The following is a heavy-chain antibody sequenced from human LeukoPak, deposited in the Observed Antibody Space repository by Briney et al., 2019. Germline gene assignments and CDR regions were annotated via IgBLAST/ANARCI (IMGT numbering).Heavy chain of an antibody. CDR3: AKDLGIVVVITVDAFDI. CDR2: ISSSSSYI. V-gene: IGHV3-21*04. D-gene: IGHD3-22*01. CDR1: GFTFSSYS. Sequence: GGSLRLSCAASGFTFSSYSINWVRQAPGKGLEWVSSISSSSSYIYYADSVKGRFTISRDNSKNTLYLQMNSLRAEDTAVYYCAKDLGIVVVITVDAFDIWGQGTMVTVSS. J-gene: IGHJ3*02.